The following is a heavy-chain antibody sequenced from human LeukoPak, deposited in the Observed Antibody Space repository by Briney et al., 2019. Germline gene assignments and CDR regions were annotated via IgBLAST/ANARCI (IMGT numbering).Heavy chain of an antibody. V-gene: IGHV4-39*01. CDR1: GGSISSSSCY. J-gene: IGHJ4*02. Sequence: SETLSLTCTVSGGSISSSSCYWGWIRQPPGKGLEWIGSIYYSGSTYYNPSLKSRVTISVDTSKNQFSLKLSSVTAADTAVYYCARHDLSGSYNPWLLGSLVDYWGQGTLVTVSS. CDR2: IYYSGST. D-gene: IGHD3-22*01. CDR3: ARHDLSGSYNPWLLGSLVDY.